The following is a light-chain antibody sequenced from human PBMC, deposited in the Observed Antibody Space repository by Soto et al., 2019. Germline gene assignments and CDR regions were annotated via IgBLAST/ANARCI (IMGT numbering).Light chain of an antibody. CDR2: EVN. J-gene: IGLJ1*01. CDR3: CSYAGSSTFPHV. V-gene: IGLV2-8*01. Sequence: QSVLTQPPSASGSPGQSVAISCTGTSSDVGGYNYVSWYQQHPGKAPKLMIYEVNKRPSGVPDRFSGSKSGNTASLTVSGLQAEDEADYYCCSYAGSSTFPHVFGTGTTVTVL. CDR1: SSDVGGYNY.